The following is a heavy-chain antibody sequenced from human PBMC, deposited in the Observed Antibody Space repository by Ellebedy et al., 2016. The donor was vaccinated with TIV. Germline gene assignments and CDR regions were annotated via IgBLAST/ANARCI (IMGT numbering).Heavy chain of an antibody. V-gene: IGHV1-69*04. CDR3: ARYPPRGSSTSCHFDY. CDR2: IITILGIA. D-gene: IGHD2-2*01. Sequence: AASVKVSCKASGGTFSSYAISWVRQAPGQGLEWMGRIITILGIANYAQKFQGRVTITADKSTSTAYMELSSLRSEDTAVYYCARYPPRGSSTSCHFDYWGQGTLVTVSS. CDR1: GGTFSSYA. J-gene: IGHJ4*02.